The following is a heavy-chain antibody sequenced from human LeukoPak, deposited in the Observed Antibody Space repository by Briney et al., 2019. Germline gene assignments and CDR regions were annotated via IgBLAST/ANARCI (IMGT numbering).Heavy chain of an antibody. D-gene: IGHD2-21*02. V-gene: IGHV4-4*02. CDR1: GGSISSSYW. CDR2: IYHSGST. J-gene: IGHJ5*02. Sequence: SETLSLTCAVSGGSISSSYWWSWIRQPPGKGLEWIGEIYHSGSTNYNLSLKSRVTISVDTSKNQFSLKLSSVTAADTAVYYCARQFYCGGDCYSRWFDPWGQGTLVTVSS. CDR3: ARQFYCGGDCYSRWFDP.